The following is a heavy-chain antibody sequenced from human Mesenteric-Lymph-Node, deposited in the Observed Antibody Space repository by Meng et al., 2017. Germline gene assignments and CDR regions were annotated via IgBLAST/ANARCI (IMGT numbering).Heavy chain of an antibody. J-gene: IGHJ5*02. CDR2: INAGNGNT. CDR3: ARCIAVAGNWFDP. D-gene: IGHD6-19*01. Sequence: QVHLVQPGAEVKMPGASAKVPCKASGYTFTTYAIHWVRQAPGQRLEWMGWINAGNGNTRYSQKFQGRVSITRDTSASTAYMELSSLRSEDTAVYYCARCIAVAGNWFDPWGQGTLVTVSS. CDR1: GYTFTTYA. V-gene: IGHV1-3*01.